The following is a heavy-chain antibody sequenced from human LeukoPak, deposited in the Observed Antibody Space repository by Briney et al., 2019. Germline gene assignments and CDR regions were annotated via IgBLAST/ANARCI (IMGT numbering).Heavy chain of an antibody. CDR3: ARISGSYLYYFDY. CDR1: GGSISSYTYY. V-gene: IGHV4-39*01. D-gene: IGHD1-26*01. Sequence: PSETLSLTCTVSGGSISSYTYYWGWIRQPPGKGLEWIGSIYYSGSTYYNPSLKSRVTISVDTSKNQFSLKLNSVTAADTAVYYCARISGSYLYYFDYWGQGTLVTVSS. J-gene: IGHJ4*02. CDR2: IYYSGST.